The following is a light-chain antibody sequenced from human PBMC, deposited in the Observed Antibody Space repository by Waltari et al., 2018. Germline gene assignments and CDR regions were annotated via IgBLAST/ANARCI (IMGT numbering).Light chain of an antibody. CDR1: QSVANF. Sequence: TQSPATLSLSPGERATLSCRASQSVANFLAWYQQKPGQAPRLLIYDVSNRATDIPARFSGSGFATDFTLTISDVEPEDIAVYYCQQRNKWPLTFGGGTK. J-gene: IGKJ4*01. CDR3: QQRNKWPLT. V-gene: IGKV3-11*01. CDR2: DVS.